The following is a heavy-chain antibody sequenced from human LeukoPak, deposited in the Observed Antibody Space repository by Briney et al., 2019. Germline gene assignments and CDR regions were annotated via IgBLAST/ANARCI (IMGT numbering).Heavy chain of an antibody. Sequence: VASVKVSCKASGYTFTSYGISWVRQAPGQGLEWMGWISAYNGNTNYAQKLQGRVTMTTDTSTSTAYMELRSLRSDDTAVYYCARGPAMGLDYYYYYMDVWGKGTTVTVSS. CDR1: GYTFTSYG. CDR3: ARGPAMGLDYYYYYMDV. V-gene: IGHV1-18*01. D-gene: IGHD3-16*01. J-gene: IGHJ6*03. CDR2: ISAYNGNT.